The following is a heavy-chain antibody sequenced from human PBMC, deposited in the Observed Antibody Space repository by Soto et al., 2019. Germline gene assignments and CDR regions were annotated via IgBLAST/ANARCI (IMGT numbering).Heavy chain of an antibody. CDR1: GYSFTSYW. V-gene: IGHV5-51*01. Sequence: GESLKISCKGSGYSFTSYWIGWVLQMPGKGLEWMGTIYPGDSDTRYSPSFQGQVTISADKSISTAYLQWSSLKASDTAMYYCARHEGTAHYYYGMDVWGQGTTVTVSS. D-gene: IGHD6-13*01. CDR2: IYPGDSDT. CDR3: ARHEGTAHYYYGMDV. J-gene: IGHJ6*02.